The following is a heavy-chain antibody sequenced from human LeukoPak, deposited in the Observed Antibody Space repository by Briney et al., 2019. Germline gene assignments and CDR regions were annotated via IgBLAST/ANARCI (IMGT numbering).Heavy chain of an antibody. CDR3: ARTSYYYDSSSYYYFFDY. Sequence: GGSLRLSCAASGFTFSDYYMSWIRQTPGKGLEWLSYISSSGTTINYADSVKGRFTLSRDNAKNSLYLQMNSLRAEDTAVYYCARTSYYYDSSSYYYFFDYWGQGTLVTVSS. D-gene: IGHD3-22*01. V-gene: IGHV3-11*01. CDR2: ISSSGTTI. J-gene: IGHJ4*02. CDR1: GFTFSDYY.